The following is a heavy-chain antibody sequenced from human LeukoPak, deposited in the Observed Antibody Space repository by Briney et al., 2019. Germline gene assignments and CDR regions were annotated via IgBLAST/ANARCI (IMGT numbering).Heavy chain of an antibody. Sequence: ASVKVSCKASGYTLTSYDINWVRQATGQGLEWMGWMNPNSGRTGYAQNFQGRITITRNTSISTAYMELSSLRSEDTAVYYCARGFHYDFWGGSYYFDYWGQGTLVTVSS. J-gene: IGHJ4*02. CDR3: ARGFHYDFWGGSYYFDY. D-gene: IGHD3-3*01. CDR2: MNPNSGRT. V-gene: IGHV1-8*01. CDR1: GYTLTSYD.